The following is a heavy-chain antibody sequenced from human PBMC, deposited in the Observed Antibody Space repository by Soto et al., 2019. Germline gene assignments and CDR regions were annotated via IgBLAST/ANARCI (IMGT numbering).Heavy chain of an antibody. D-gene: IGHD4-4*01. CDR3: ARVDLGSYDYSLDY. CDR1: GGSTSSGDYY. CDR2: IYYSGST. Sequence: SETLSLTCTVYGGSTSSGDYYWSWIRQPPGKGLEWIGYIYYSGSTYYNPSLKSRVTISVDMSKNQFSLKLSSVTAADTAVYYCARVDLGSYDYSLDYWGQGTLVTVSS. J-gene: IGHJ4*02. V-gene: IGHV4-30-4*01.